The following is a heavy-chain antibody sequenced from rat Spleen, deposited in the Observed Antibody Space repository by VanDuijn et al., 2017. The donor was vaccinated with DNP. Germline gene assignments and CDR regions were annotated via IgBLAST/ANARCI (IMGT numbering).Heavy chain of an antibody. J-gene: IGHJ4*01. Sequence: EVQLVESGGGLVQPGGSLKLSCAASGFTFSDYNMAWVRQAPKKGLEWVATISYDGSRTYYRDSVKGRFTISRDNARSTLYLQMDSLRSEDTATYYCALIHWSGYSTLGAWGQGTSVTVSS. CDR2: ISYDGSRT. D-gene: IGHD1-5*01. V-gene: IGHV5-7*01. CDR3: ALIHWSGYSTLGA. CDR1: GFTFSDYN.